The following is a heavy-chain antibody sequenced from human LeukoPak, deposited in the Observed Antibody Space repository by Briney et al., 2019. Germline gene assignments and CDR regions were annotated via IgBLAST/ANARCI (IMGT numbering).Heavy chain of an antibody. Sequence: SETLSLTCAVSGGSISSSNWWSWVRQPPGKGLEWIGEIYHSGSTNYNPSLKSRVTMSVDTSKNQFSLKLTSVTAADTAVYYCARDSAPGDFDYWGQGTLVTVSS. V-gene: IGHV4-4*02. J-gene: IGHJ4*02. CDR1: GGSISSSNW. CDR2: IYHSGST. D-gene: IGHD7-27*01. CDR3: ARDSAPGDFDY.